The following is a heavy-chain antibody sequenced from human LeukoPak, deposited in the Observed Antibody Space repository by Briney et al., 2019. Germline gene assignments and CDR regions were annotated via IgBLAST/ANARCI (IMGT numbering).Heavy chain of an antibody. CDR1: AYSFTDYT. CDR2: INGGSGNT. J-gene: IGHJ4*02. D-gene: IGHD3-22*01. V-gene: IGHV1-3*01. Sequence: ASVKVSCKASAYSFTDYTTRWLRQAPGQRLDWMGRINGGSGNTKYSPEFQGRVTITRDTSASTAYMELSSLRSEDTAVYYCANPRYDSSGYYYVDWGQGTLVTVSS. CDR3: ANPRYDSSGYYYVD.